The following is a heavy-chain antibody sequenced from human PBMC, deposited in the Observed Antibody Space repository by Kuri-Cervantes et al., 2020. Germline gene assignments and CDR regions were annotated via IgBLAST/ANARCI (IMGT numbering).Heavy chain of an antibody. CDR3: GSGRWLQLGPDY. CDR1: GFTFSSYG. Sequence: GESLKISCAASGFTFSSYGMHWVRQAPGKGLEWVAVIWYDGSNKDYADSVKGRFTISRDNSKNTLYLQMNSLRDEDTAVYYCGSGRWLQLGPDYWGQGTLVTVSS. CDR2: IWYDGSNK. J-gene: IGHJ4*02. D-gene: IGHD5-24*01. V-gene: IGHV3-33*01.